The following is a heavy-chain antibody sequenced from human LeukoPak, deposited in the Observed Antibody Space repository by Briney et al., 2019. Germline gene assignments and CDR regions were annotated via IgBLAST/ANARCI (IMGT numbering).Heavy chain of an antibody. D-gene: IGHD1-26*01. V-gene: IGHV4-59*01. CDR2: IYYTGST. Sequence: PSETLSLTCTVSGDSISGYFWSWIRQPPGKGLEWVGYIYYTGSTSYNPSLESRVTISLDTSKNQLSLNLRFVTAADTALYFCARRRAQSSGPSFYYFYMDVWGKGTTVTVSS. CDR3: ARRRAQSSGPSFYYFYMDV. CDR1: GDSISGYF. J-gene: IGHJ6*03.